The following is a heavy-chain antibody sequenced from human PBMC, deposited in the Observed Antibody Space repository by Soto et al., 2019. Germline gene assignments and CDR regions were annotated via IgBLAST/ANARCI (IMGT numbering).Heavy chain of an antibody. Sequence: EVPLVESGGGLVQPGRSLRLSCAASGFTFDDYAMHWVRQAPGKGLEWVSGISWNSGSIGYADSVKGRFTISRDNAKNSLYLQMNSLRAEDTALYYCAKVKSHTMAADAPGNYFDYWGQGTLVTVSS. CDR3: AKVKSHTMAADAPGNYFDY. D-gene: IGHD6-13*01. V-gene: IGHV3-9*01. J-gene: IGHJ4*02. CDR2: ISWNSGSI. CDR1: GFTFDDYA.